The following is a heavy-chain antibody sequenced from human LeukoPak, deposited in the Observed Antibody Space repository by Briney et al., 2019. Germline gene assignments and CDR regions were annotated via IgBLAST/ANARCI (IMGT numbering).Heavy chain of an antibody. CDR3: ARDLGSGGYPPSRFAFDY. D-gene: IGHD2-15*01. CDR2: ISSSGSTI. J-gene: IGHJ4*02. Sequence: GGSLRLSCAASGFTFSDYYMSWIRQAPGKGLEWVSYISSSGSTIYYADSVKGRFTISRDNAKNSLYLQMNSLRAEDTAVYYYARDLGSGGYPPSRFAFDYWGQGTLVTVSS. V-gene: IGHV3-11*01. CDR1: GFTFSDYY.